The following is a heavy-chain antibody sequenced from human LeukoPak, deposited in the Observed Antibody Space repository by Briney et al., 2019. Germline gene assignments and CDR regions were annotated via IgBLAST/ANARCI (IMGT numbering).Heavy chain of an antibody. CDR2: INHSGST. D-gene: IGHD2-2*01. Sequence: SETLSLTCAVYGGSFSGYYWSWIRQPPGKGLEWIGEINHSGSTNYNPSLKSRVTISVDTSKKQFSLKLSSVTAADTAVYYCARGGYCSSTSCPDYWGQGTLVTVSP. V-gene: IGHV4-34*01. CDR1: GGSFSGYY. J-gene: IGHJ4*02. CDR3: ARGGYCSSTSCPDY.